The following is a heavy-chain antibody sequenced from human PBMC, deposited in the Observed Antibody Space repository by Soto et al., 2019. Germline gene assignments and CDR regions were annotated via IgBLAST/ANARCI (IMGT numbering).Heavy chain of an antibody. CDR3: TKGGIPRRYNIPKVDFDY. D-gene: IGHD1-1*01. J-gene: IGHJ4*02. V-gene: IGHV3-23*01. CDR1: GFIFSNYA. Sequence: GGSLRLSCAASGFIFSNYAMSWVRQAPGRGLEWVSAISGSGATTYYPDSVKDRFTISGDNSKNTLYLQMNNLRADDTAVYYCTKGGIPRRYNIPKVDFDYWGQGSLVTVSS. CDR2: ISGSGATT.